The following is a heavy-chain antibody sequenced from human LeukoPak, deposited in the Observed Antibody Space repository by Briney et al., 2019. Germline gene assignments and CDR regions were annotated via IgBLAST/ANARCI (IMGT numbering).Heavy chain of an antibody. CDR1: GCTFSSYA. J-gene: IGHJ4*02. Sequence: SVKVSCKASGCTFSSYAISWVRQARGQGLEWMGGIIPIFGTANYAQKFQGRVTITTDESTSTAYMELSSLRSEDTAVYYCARANYYASGSYWGQGTLVAVSS. V-gene: IGHV1-69*05. CDR2: IIPIFGTA. CDR3: ARANYYASGSY. D-gene: IGHD3-10*01.